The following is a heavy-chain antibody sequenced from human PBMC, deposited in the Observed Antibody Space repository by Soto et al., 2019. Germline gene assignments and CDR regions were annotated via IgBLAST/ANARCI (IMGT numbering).Heavy chain of an antibody. D-gene: IGHD5-12*01. J-gene: IGHJ4*02. Sequence: EVQLLESGGGLVQPGGSLRLSCAASGFSFSNFAMYWVRQPPGKGLEWVSSVDYTGFYTFYAASVKGRFTISRDNSKNMVYLELNSLRAEDTAVYYCAKRSGGYSEFDYWGQGTLVTVSS. CDR2: VDYTGFYT. CDR1: GFSFSNFA. CDR3: AKRSGGYSEFDY. V-gene: IGHV3-23*01.